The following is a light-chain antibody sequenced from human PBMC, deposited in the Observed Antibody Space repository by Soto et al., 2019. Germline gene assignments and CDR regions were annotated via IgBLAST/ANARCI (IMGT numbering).Light chain of an antibody. Sequence: DIVMTQSPDSLAVSLGERATINCKSSQSLLYNVNNKNYLAWYQKKPGQPPKLLIYWASTRESGVPDRFSGSGSVTDFTLTISSLQAEDVAFYYCQQSYNGPRTFGQGTKVEIK. J-gene: IGKJ1*01. CDR3: QQSYNGPRT. CDR2: WAS. CDR1: QSLLYNVNNKNY. V-gene: IGKV4-1*01.